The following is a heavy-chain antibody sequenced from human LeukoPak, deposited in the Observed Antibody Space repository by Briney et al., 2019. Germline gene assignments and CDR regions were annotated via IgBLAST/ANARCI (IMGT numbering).Heavy chain of an antibody. CDR2: IYSSGST. V-gene: IGHV4-61*02. J-gene: IGHJ5*02. CDR1: GGSISSDTYY. CDR3: ATVRGGATDRGWFDP. Sequence: PSETLSPTCTVSGGSISSDTYYWSWIRQPAGKGLEWIGRIYSSGSTNYNPSLKSRITISVDTSKNQFSLKLTSVTAADTAVYYCATVRGGATDRGWFDPWGQGTLVTVSS. D-gene: IGHD1-26*01.